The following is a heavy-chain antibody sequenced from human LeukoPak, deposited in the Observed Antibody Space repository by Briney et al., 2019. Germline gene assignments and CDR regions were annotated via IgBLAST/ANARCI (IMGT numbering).Heavy chain of an antibody. V-gene: IGHV4-34*01. CDR1: GGSFSGYY. CDR2: INHSGST. J-gene: IGHJ4*02. D-gene: IGHD3-16*01. Sequence: SETLSPTCAVYGGSFSGYYWSWIRQPPGKGLEWIGEINHSGSTNYNPSLKSRVTISVDTSKNQFSLKLSSVTAADTAVYYCARRGEEGGETFYYFDYWGQGTLVTVSS. CDR3: ARRGEEGGETFYYFDY.